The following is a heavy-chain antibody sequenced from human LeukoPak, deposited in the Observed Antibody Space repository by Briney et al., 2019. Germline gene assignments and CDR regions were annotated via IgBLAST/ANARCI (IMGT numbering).Heavy chain of an antibody. V-gene: IGHV3-66*01. CDR3: AKAGHIYCGGDCYSHYFDY. D-gene: IGHD2-21*02. CDR1: GFSVSSSY. J-gene: IGHJ4*02. CDR2: IYAGGRT. Sequence: GGSLRLSCAASGFSVSSSYMSWVRQAPGKGLEWVSVIYAGGRTWYVDSEKGRFTISRDNSKNTLYLQMNSLRAEDTAVYYCAKAGHIYCGGDCYSHYFDYWGQGTLVTVSS.